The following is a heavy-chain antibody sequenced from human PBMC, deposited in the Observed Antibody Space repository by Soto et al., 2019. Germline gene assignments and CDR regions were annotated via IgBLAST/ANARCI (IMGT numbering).Heavy chain of an antibody. V-gene: IGHV5-51*01. CDR2: IYPGDSDT. CDR1: GYSFTSYW. Sequence: GESLKISCKGSGYSFTSYWIGWVRQMPGKGLEWMGIIYPGDSDTRYSPSFQGQVTISADKSISTAYLQWSSLKASDTAMYYYARRSSGYDSSAYYGMDVWGEGTTVTVSS. D-gene: IGHD3-22*01. CDR3: ARRSSGYDSSAYYGMDV. J-gene: IGHJ6*04.